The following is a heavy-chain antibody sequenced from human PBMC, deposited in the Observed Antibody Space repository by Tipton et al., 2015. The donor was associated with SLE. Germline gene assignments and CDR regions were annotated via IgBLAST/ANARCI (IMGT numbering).Heavy chain of an antibody. Sequence: LRLSCSVSGGSISNYYWSWIRQSPGKGLEWIGHMYTTGSANYNPSLKSRVTISGDTSKNQFSLKLRSVTAADTAVYYCARLWSGYHHVPVESDWGQGTLVTVSS. J-gene: IGHJ4*02. CDR1: GGSISNYY. CDR2: MYTTGSA. D-gene: IGHD3-3*01. V-gene: IGHV4-4*08. CDR3: ARLWSGYHHVPVESD.